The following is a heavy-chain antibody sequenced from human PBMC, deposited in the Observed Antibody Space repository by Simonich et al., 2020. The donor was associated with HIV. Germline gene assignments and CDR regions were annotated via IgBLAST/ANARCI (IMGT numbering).Heavy chain of an antibody. Sequence: EVQVVESGGGLVQPGGSMRLSCEASGFMFSRYWMSWVRQAPGKGLEWVANIKQEGREKDYVDSVKGRFTISRDNAKNSLYLQMNSLRAEDTAVYYCASAVYFDFWGQGTLVAVSS. V-gene: IGHV3-7*01. CDR1: GFMFSRYW. D-gene: IGHD5-18*01. J-gene: IGHJ4*02. CDR3: ASAVYFDF. CDR2: IKQEGREK.